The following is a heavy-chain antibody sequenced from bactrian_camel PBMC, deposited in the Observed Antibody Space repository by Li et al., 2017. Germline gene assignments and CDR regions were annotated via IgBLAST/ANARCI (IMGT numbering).Heavy chain of an antibody. Sequence: VQLVESGGGSVQAGGSLRLSCTTYVSIDSRFCMGWFRQAPGKEREGVAIIGGDDTTTYADSVKGRFTISRDSAKNTLYLQMNSLKPEDTAMYYCAAQGGSWSSCLMAAYTYWGQGTQVTVS. D-gene: IGHD6*01. V-gene: IGHV3S44*01. CDR2: IIGGDDTT. CDR1: VSIDSRFC. J-gene: IGHJ4*01. CDR3: AAQGGSWSSCLMAAYTY.